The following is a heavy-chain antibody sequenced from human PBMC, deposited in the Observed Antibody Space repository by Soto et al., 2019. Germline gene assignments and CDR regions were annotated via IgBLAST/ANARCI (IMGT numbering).Heavy chain of an antibody. V-gene: IGHV1-69*02. CDR2: IIPILGIA. J-gene: IGHJ4*02. CDR3: ARVKDYLGFDY. CDR1: GGTFSSYT. Sequence: QVQLVQSGAEVKKPGSSVKVSCKASGGTFSSYTISWVRQAPGQGLEWMGRIIPILGIANYAQEFQGRVTITADKSTSTAYMELSSLRSEDTAVYYCARVKDYLGFDYWGQGTLVTVSS. D-gene: IGHD4-17*01.